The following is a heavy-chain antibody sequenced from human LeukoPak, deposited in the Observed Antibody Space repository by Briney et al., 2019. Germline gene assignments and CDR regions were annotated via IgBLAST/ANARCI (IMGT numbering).Heavy chain of an antibody. V-gene: IGHV1-69*04. D-gene: IGHD5-18*01. Sequence: SVKVSCKASGGTFSSYAISWVRQAPGQGLEWMGRIIPILGIANYAQKFQGRVTITADKSTSTAYMELSSLRSDDTAVYYCARDRGYSYGPLAYWGQGTLVTVSS. CDR1: GGTFSSYA. CDR3: ARDRGYSYGPLAY. CDR2: IIPILGIA. J-gene: IGHJ4*02.